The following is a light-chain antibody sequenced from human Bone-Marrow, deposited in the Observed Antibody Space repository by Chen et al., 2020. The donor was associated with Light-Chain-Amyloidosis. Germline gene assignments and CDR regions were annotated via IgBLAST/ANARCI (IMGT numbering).Light chain of an antibody. J-gene: IGKJ4*01. CDR2: DAS. Sequence: EIVLSPSPATLSLSPGERATLSCRASQRVSSYLAWYQQKPGQAPRLLIYDASNRATGIPARFSGSGSGTDFTLTISSLEPEDFAVYYCQQRSNWRSLTFGGGTKVEIK. V-gene: IGKV3-11*01. CDR1: QRVSSY. CDR3: QQRSNWRSLT.